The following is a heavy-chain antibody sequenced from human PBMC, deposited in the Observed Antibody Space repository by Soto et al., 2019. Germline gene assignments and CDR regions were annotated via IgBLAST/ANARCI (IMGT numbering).Heavy chain of an antibody. CDR2: IYYSGST. CDR3: ARGSGGSYRYDAFDI. D-gene: IGHD1-26*01. V-gene: IGHV4-59*01. Sequence: SETLSLTCTVSDGSISSYYWSWIRQPPGKGLEWIGYIYYSGSTNYNPSLKSRVTISVDTSKNQFSLKLSSVTAADTAVYYCARGSGGSYRYDAFDIWGQGTMVTVSS. CDR1: DGSISSYY. J-gene: IGHJ3*02.